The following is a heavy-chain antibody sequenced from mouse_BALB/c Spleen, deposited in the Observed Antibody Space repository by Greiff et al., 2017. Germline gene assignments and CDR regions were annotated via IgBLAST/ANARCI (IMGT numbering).Heavy chain of an antibody. D-gene: IGHD2-3*01. CDR2: ISYSGST. Sequence: EVQLVESGPSLVKPSQTLSLTCSVTGDSITSGYWNWIRKFPGNKLEYMGYISYSGSTYYNPSLKSRISITRDTSKNQYYLQLNSVTTEDTATYYCARLGYDGPYYFDYWGQGTTLTVSS. J-gene: IGHJ2*01. CDR3: ARLGYDGPYYFDY. V-gene: IGHV3-8*02. CDR1: GDSITSGY.